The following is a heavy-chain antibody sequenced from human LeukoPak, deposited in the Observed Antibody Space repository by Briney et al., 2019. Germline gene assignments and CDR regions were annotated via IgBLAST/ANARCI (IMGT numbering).Heavy chain of an antibody. CDR1: GYTFTSYG. CDR2: ISAYNGNT. CDR3: ARDRAGDYVWGSYRNFDH. V-gene: IGHV1-18*01. Sequence: ASVKVSCKASGYTFTSYGISWVRQAPGQGLEWMGWISAYNGNTNYAQKLQGRVTMTTDTSTSTAYMELRSLRSDDTAVYYCARDRAGDYVWGSYRNFDHWGQGTLVTVSS. D-gene: IGHD3-16*02. J-gene: IGHJ4*02.